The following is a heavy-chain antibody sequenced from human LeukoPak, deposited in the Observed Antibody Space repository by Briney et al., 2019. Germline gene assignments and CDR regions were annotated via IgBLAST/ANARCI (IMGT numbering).Heavy chain of an antibody. CDR3: ARRYSYGYSAFDI. D-gene: IGHD5-18*01. V-gene: IGHV4-59*08. CDR2: INYSGST. Sequence: ASETLSLTCTVSGGSISSNYWSWIRQPPGKGQEWIGYINYSGSTNYNPSLKSRVTISVDTSKNQFSLKLSSVTAADTAVYYCARRYSYGYSAFDIWGQGTMVTVSS. J-gene: IGHJ3*02. CDR1: GGSISSNY.